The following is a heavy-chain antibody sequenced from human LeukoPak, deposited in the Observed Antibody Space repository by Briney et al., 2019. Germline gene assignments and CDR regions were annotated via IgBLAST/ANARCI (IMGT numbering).Heavy chain of an antibody. CDR2: ISSRSSSI. CDR3: ARERGWTHYFDY. V-gene: IGHV3-21*01. J-gene: IGHJ4*02. Sequence: GGSLRLSCAASGFTFNSYVMNWVRQAPGKGLEWVSSISSRSSSISYAGAVRGRLTISRGSANLYLHMSSLRVDDTGVYYCARERGWTHYFDYWGQGTLVTVSS. D-gene: IGHD5-18*01. CDR1: GFTFNSYV.